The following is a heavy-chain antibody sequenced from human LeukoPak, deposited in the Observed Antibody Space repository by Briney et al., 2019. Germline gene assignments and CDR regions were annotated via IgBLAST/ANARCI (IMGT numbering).Heavy chain of an antibody. J-gene: IGHJ4*02. CDR3: ARPLIAVAGASDY. D-gene: IGHD6-19*01. CDR1: GYTFTDYY. Sequence: ASVKVSCKASGYTFTDYYIHWVRQAPGQGLEWMGWINPNGGGTNYAQKFQGRVTMTRDTSINTAYMELSRLRSDDTAVYYCARPLIAVAGASDYWGQGTLVTVSS. CDR2: INPNGGGT. V-gene: IGHV1-2*02.